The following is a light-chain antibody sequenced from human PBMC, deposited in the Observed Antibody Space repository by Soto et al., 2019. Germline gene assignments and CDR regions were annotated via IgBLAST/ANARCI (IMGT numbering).Light chain of an antibody. J-gene: IGKJ4*01. CDR3: QQYERYPMT. CDR2: KES. V-gene: IGKV1-5*03. Sequence: DSQLTQYPSTLSASVGDRVTITCRASQSICSWLAWYQQKPGKAHKLLISKESTLQSGVPPRFSGRGYGTELTLTLSSRQPDDLATYYCQQYERYPMTFGGGTKVEIK. CDR1: QSICSW.